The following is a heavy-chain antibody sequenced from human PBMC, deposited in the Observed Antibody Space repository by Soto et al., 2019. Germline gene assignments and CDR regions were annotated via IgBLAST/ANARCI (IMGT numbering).Heavy chain of an antibody. Sequence: SETLSLTCTVSGGSVSANSYYWNWIRLPPGKGLQWVGHIYHPGIIQYSPSFKSRALLSLDTPKNQLSRRLSSVTVADTAVYYCVRGSLYNFDSSGTELLFDPWGQGALVTVSS. CDR2: IYHPGII. J-gene: IGHJ5*02. D-gene: IGHD6-19*01. CDR3: VRGSLYNFDSSGTELLFDP. CDR1: GGSVSANSYY. V-gene: IGHV4-61*01.